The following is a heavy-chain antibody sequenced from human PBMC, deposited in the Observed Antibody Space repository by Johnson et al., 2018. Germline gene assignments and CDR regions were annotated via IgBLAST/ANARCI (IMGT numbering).Heavy chain of an antibody. CDR3: AKCYGDYVYYYSGMDV. J-gene: IGHJ6*02. Sequence: QVQLQESGPGLVKPSETLSLPCTVSGGSISSYYWSWIRQPPGKGLEWIGYIYYSGSTNYNPSLKSRVTISVDTSKNQFSLKLSSVTAADTAVYYGAKCYGDYVYYYSGMDVVGQGTTVTVSS. V-gene: IGHV4-59*01. CDR2: IYYSGST. CDR1: GGSISSYY. D-gene: IGHD4-17*01.